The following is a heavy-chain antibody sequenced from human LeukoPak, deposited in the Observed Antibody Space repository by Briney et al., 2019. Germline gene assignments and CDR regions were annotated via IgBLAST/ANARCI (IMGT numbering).Heavy chain of an antibody. CDR2: INPNGGGT. J-gene: IGHJ4*02. CDR3: ARGGSLVFGVLND. Sequence: ASVTVSCKASGYIFTDYYIHWVRQAPGQGPEWMGRINPNGGGTNYAQKFQGRVTMTSDTSITTAYMELSRLRSDDTAMYYCARGGSLVFGVLNDWGQGTLVTVS. CDR1: GYIFTDYY. D-gene: IGHD3-16*01. V-gene: IGHV1-2*06.